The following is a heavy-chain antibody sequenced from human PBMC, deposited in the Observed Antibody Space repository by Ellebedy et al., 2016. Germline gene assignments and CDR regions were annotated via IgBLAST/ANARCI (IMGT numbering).Heavy chain of an antibody. CDR1: GGSISSGASY. V-gene: IGHV4-31*03. J-gene: IGHJ4*02. CDR2: SNSTGSA. D-gene: IGHD6-13*01. CDR3: AKDKGSSTSWSMPFDY. Sequence: SETLSLXXTVSGGSISSGASYWSWIRQPQGKALKGMGSSNSTGSANYNPPLKSRVTISVDTSKNQFSLKVTSVTAAETAVYYCAKDKGSSTSWSMPFDYWGQGTLVTVSS.